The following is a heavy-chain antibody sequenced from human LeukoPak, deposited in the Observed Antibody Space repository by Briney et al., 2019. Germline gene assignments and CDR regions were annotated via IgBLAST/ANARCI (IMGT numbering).Heavy chain of an antibody. Sequence: SETLSLTCSVSGGSIRSTSYYWGWIRQPPGKGLEWIGSINYSGSTFYNPSLKSRVTISVDTSRNQFSLNLNSVTAADTAVYYCAKDYYDSSGYYSRYYYYGVDVWGQGTTVTVSS. J-gene: IGHJ6*02. CDR3: AKDYYDSSGYYSRYYYYGVDV. CDR1: GGSIRSTSYY. D-gene: IGHD3-22*01. CDR2: INYSGST. V-gene: IGHV4-39*07.